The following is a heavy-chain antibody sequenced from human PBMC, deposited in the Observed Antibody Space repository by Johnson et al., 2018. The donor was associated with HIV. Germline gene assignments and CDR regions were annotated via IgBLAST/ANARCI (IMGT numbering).Heavy chain of an antibody. J-gene: IGHJ3*02. V-gene: IGHV3-30*04. CDR2: ISFDGSTK. CDR3: ARAGLDAFDI. Sequence: QVQLVESGGGVVQPGRSLRLSCAASGFTFSSYAMHWVRQAPGKGLEWVAVISFDGSTKYYADSVKGRFTISRDNSESTLYLQMNSLRAEDTAVYYCARAGLDAFDIWGQGTMVTVSS. CDR1: GFTFSSYA.